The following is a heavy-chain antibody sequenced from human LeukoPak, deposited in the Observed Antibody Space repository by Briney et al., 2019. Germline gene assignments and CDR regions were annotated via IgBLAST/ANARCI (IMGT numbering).Heavy chain of an antibody. D-gene: IGHD6-13*01. CDR2: IKQDGSEK. CDR1: GFTFRNFW. J-gene: IGHJ6*04. CDR3: AAGSYYYYGMDV. V-gene: IGHV3-7*01. Sequence: GGSLRLSCAASGFTFRNFWMSWVRQAPGKGLEWVANIKQDGSEKYYVDSVKGRFTISRDNAKNSLYLQMNSLRAEDTAVYYCAAGSYYYYGMDVWGKGTTVTVSS.